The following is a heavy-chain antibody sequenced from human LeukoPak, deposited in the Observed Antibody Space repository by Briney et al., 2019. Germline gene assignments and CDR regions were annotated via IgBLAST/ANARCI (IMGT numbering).Heavy chain of an antibody. CDR3: ARGGSGWSEFDY. CDR1: GGSFSGYY. Sequence: SETLSLTCTVSGGSFSGYYWSWIRQPPGKGLEWIGYIYYTGSINYNPSLKSRVTISEDTSKNQFSLKLSSVTAADTAVYYCARGGSGWSEFDYWGQGTLVTVSS. CDR2: IYYTGSI. V-gene: IGHV4-59*08. D-gene: IGHD6-19*01. J-gene: IGHJ4*02.